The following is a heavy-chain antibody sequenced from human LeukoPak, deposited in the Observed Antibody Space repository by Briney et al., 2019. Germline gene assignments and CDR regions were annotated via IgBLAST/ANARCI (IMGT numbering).Heavy chain of an antibody. CDR3: ARVAVAARYGDY. CDR2: ISSSGSTI. D-gene: IGHD6-6*01. CDR1: VFTFSDYY. V-gene: IGHV3-11*04. J-gene: IGHJ4*02. Sequence: GGSLRLSCAASVFTFSDYYMSWVRQAPGKGLEWVSYISSSGSTIYYADSVKGRFTISRDNAKNSLYLQMNSLRAEDTAVYYCARVAVAARYGDYWGQGTLVTVSS.